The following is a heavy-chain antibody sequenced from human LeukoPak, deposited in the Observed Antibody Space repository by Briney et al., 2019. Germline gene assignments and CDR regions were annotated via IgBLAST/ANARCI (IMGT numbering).Heavy chain of an antibody. Sequence: PSETLSLTCTVSGGSISSSSYYWGWIRQPPGKGLEWIGSIYYSGSSYYSPSLKSRVTISVDTSKNQFSLKLSSVTAADTAVYYCARVPGYSYGAFDYWGQGTLVTVSS. D-gene: IGHD5-18*01. CDR1: GGSISSSSYY. J-gene: IGHJ4*02. CDR3: ARVPGYSYGAFDY. CDR2: IYYSGSS. V-gene: IGHV4-39*07.